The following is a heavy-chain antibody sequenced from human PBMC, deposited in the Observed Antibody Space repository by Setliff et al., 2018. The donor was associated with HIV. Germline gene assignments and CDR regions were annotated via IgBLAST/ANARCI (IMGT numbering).Heavy chain of an antibody. D-gene: IGHD2-15*01. V-gene: IGHV3-33*01. CDR3: ARDYCSGGSCVDAFDI. CDR1: GFTFSSYG. J-gene: IGHJ3*02. Sequence: GGSLRLSCAASGFTFSSYGMHWVRQAPGKGLEWVAVIRYDGSNKYYGDSVKGRFTISRDNSKNSLYLQMNSLRAEDTAVYYCARDYCSGGSCVDAFDIWGQGTMVTVSS. CDR2: IRYDGSNK.